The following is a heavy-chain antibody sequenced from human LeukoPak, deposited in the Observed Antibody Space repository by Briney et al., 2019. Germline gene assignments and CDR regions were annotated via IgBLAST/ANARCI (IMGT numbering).Heavy chain of an antibody. CDR3: ARDKYFGSGTFSAY. D-gene: IGHD3-10*01. CDR2: INHSGST. Sequence: KASETLSLTCAVYGGSFSGYHWSWIRQPPGKGLEWIGEINHSGSTNYNPSLKSRVTISVDTSNNQFSLKLSFVTAADTAVYYCARDKYFGSGTFSAYWGQGILVTVSS. V-gene: IGHV4-34*01. J-gene: IGHJ4*02. CDR1: GGSFSGYH.